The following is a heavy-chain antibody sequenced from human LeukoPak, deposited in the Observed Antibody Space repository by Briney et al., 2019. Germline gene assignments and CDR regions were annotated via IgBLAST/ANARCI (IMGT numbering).Heavy chain of an antibody. D-gene: IGHD3-10*01. Sequence: SQTLSLTCAVSGGSISRGGYSWSWIRQPPGKGLEWIGYIYHSGSTYYNPSLKSRVTISVDRSKNQFSLKLSSVTAADTAVYYCARGPWEPYGLTLSFDYWGQGTLVTVSS. CDR2: IYHSGST. CDR3: ARGPWEPYGLTLSFDY. J-gene: IGHJ4*02. CDR1: GGSISRGGYS. V-gene: IGHV4-30-2*01.